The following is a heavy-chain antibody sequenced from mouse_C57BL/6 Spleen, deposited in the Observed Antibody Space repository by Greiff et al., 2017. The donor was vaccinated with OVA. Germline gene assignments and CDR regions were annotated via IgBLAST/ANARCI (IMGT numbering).Heavy chain of an antibody. CDR2: ILPSIGRT. J-gene: IGHJ3*01. D-gene: IGHD1-1*01. CDR3: ARPPDGSSYEVAY. V-gene: IGHV15-2*01. Sequence: QVQLQQSGSELRSPGSSVKLSCKAFDSAVFPIAYMSWVRQKPGHGFEWIGGILPSIGRTIYGEKFEDKAILDADTLAKTAYWELNSLTSENSAIYYGARPPDGSSYEVAYWGQGTLVTVSA. CDR1: DSAVFPIAY.